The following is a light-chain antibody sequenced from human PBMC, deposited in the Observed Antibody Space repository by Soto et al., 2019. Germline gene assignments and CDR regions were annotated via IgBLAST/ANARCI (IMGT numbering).Light chain of an antibody. CDR1: QSISSW. CDR3: QQVKSYPRT. V-gene: IGKV1-9*01. J-gene: IGKJ4*01. Sequence: DVQLTQTPSFLSASVGDRVTITCRASQSISSWLAWYQQKPGKAPKLLIYAESTLQSGVPSRFSGSGSGTRGTLTISSLQPEDFATYYCQQVKSYPRTFGGGTKVDIK. CDR2: AES.